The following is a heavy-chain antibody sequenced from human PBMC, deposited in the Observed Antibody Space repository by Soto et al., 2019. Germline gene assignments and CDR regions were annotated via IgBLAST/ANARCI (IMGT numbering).Heavy chain of an antibody. V-gene: IGHV3-21*01. J-gene: IGHJ4*02. CDR1: GFTFRSYA. CDR3: ARDLALAGNY. D-gene: IGHD6-19*01. Sequence: GGSLRLSCAASGFTFRSYAMSWVRQTQEKGLEWVSSISSTSTYTHYADSVKGRFTISRDNANNSLFLQMNSLRAEDTAIYYCARDLALAGNYWGQGXLVTVSS. CDR2: ISSTSTYT.